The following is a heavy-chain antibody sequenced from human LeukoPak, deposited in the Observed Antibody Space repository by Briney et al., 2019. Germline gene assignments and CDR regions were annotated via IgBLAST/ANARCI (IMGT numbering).Heavy chain of an antibody. CDR2: IIPIFGTA. CDR1: GGTFSSYA. V-gene: IGHV1-69*05. Sequence: ASVKVSCKASGGTFSSYAISWVGQAPGQGLEWMGGIIPIFGTANYAQKFQGRVTMTRDTSTSTVYMDLSSLRSDDTAVYYCARVRGLRGPYYFDYWGQGTLVTVSS. D-gene: IGHD4-17*01. J-gene: IGHJ4*02. CDR3: ARVRGLRGPYYFDY.